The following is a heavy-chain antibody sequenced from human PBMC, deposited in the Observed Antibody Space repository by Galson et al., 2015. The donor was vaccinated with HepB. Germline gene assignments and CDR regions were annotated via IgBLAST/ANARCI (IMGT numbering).Heavy chain of an antibody. CDR1: GGTFSSYA. J-gene: IGHJ6*02. V-gene: IGHV1-69*13. Sequence: SVKVSCKASGGTFSSYAISWVRQAPGQGLEWMGGIIPIFGIANYAQKFQGRVTITADESTSTAYMELSSLRSEDTAVYYCARGLQPKSAYYYYGMDVWGQGTTVTVSS. D-gene: IGHD4-11*01. CDR2: IIPIFGIA. CDR3: ARGLQPKSAYYYYGMDV.